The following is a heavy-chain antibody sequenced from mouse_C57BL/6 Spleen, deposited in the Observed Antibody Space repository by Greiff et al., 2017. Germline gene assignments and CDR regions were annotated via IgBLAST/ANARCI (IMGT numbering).Heavy chain of an antibody. CDR2: FHPYNDDT. CDR3: ARGAPGYYYAMDY. V-gene: IGHV1-47*01. Sequence: QVHVKQSGAELVKPGASVKMSCKASGYTFTTYPIEWMKQNHGKSLEWIGNFHPYNDDTKYNEKFKGKATLTVEKSSSTVYLELSRLTSDDSAVYYCARGAPGYYYAMDYWGQGTSVTVSS. CDR1: GYTFTTYP. J-gene: IGHJ4*01.